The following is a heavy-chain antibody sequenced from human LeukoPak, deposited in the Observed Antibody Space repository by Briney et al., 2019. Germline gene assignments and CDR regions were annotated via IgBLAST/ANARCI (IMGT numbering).Heavy chain of an antibody. CDR1: GCSISSYY. Sequence: SETLSLTCTVSGCSISSYYRSWIRQPAGKGLEWIGRIYTSGSTNYNPSLKSRVTISVDTSKNQFSLKLSPVTAADTAEYYCAREKVQLERRRGGAFDIWGQGTMVTVSS. V-gene: IGHV4-4*07. J-gene: IGHJ3*02. CDR3: AREKVQLERRRGGAFDI. D-gene: IGHD1-1*01. CDR2: IYTSGST.